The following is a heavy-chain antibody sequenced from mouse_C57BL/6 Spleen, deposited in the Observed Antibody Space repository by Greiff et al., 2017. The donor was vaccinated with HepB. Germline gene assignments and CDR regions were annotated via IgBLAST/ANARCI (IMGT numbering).Heavy chain of an antibody. CDR2: INPSTGGT. Sequence: EVQLQQSGPELVKPGASVKISCKASGYSFTGYYMNWVKQSPEKSLEWIGEINPSTGGTTYNQKFKAKATLTVDKSSSTAYMQLKSLTSEDSAVYYCASIYYDYENRFSYWGQGTLVTVSA. D-gene: IGHD2-4*01. J-gene: IGHJ3*01. V-gene: IGHV1-42*01. CDR1: GYSFTGYY. CDR3: ASIYYDYENRFSY.